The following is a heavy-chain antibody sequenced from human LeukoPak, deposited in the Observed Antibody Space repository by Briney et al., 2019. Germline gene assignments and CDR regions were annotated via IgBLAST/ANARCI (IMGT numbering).Heavy chain of an antibody. CDR3: ARQTDVSWFDP. D-gene: IGHD2-21*02. Sequence: SETLSLTCTVSGDSINISYWSWIRQPPGKGLEWIGYIYHRGSTNYNPSLKSRITVSVDTSKNQFSLKLSSVTAADTAVYYCARQTDVSWFDPWGQGTLVTVSS. J-gene: IGHJ5*02. V-gene: IGHV4-59*08. CDR1: GDSINISY. CDR2: IYHRGST.